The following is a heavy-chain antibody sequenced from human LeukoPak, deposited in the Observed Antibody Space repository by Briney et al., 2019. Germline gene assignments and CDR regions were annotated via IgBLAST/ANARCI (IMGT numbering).Heavy chain of an antibody. CDR1: GYTFTSYY. V-gene: IGHV1-46*01. J-gene: IGHJ4*02. CDR2: INPSGGST. CDR3: AYGDYDDYFDY. D-gene: IGHD4-17*01. Sequence: GASVKVSCKASGYTFTSYYMHWVRQAPGQGLEWMGIINPSGGSTSYAQKFQGRVTMTTDTSTSTAYMELRSLRSDDTAVYYCAYGDYDDYFDYWGQGTLVTVSS.